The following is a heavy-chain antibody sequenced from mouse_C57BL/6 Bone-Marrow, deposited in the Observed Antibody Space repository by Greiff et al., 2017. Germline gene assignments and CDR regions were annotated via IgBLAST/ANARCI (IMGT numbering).Heavy chain of an antibody. J-gene: IGHJ4*01. Sequence: EVHLVESGGDLVKPGGSLKLSCAASGFTFSSYGMSWVRQTPDKRLEWVATISSGGSYTYYPDSVKGRFTISRDNAKNTLYLHMSSQKSEDTAMYYCARHRSMDYWGQGTSVTVSS. CDR1: GFTFSSYG. CDR3: ARHRSMDY. CDR2: ISSGGSYT. V-gene: IGHV5-6*01.